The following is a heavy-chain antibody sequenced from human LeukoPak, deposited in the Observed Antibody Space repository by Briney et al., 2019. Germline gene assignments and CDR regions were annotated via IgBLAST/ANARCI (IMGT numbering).Heavy chain of an antibody. CDR2: ISGSGGST. Sequence: GGSLRLSCAASGFTFSTSDMHWVRQVTGKGLEWVSAISGSGGSTYYADSVKGRFTISRDNSKNTLYLQMNSLRAEDTAVYYCAKVETKTRSNYYDSSGYYFDYWGQGTLVTVSS. J-gene: IGHJ4*02. D-gene: IGHD3-22*01. CDR3: AKVETKTRSNYYDSSGYYFDY. CDR1: GFTFSTSD. V-gene: IGHV3-23*01.